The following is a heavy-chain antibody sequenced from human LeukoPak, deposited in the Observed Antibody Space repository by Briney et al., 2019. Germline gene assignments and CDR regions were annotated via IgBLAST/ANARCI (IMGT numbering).Heavy chain of an antibody. CDR3: ARGVYGGNYWYFDL. V-gene: IGHV4-59*01. Sequence: KPSETLSLTCTVSGASISSYYWSWIRQPPGKGLEWIGYIYYSGSTNYSPSLKSRVTISVDTSKNQFSLKLSSVTAADTAVYYCARGVYGGNYWYFDLWGRGTLVTVSS. D-gene: IGHD4-23*01. CDR2: IYYSGST. CDR1: GASISSYY. J-gene: IGHJ2*01.